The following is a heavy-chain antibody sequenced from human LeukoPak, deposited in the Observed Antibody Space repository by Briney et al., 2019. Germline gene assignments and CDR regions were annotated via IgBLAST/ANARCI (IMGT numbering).Heavy chain of an antibody. J-gene: IGHJ4*02. CDR3: AKDRGYSNNVIFHY. D-gene: IGHD5-12*01. V-gene: IGHV3-9*01. CDR2: INWNGRSV. CDR1: GFTFADYT. Sequence: PGRSLRLSCAASGFTFADYTVHWVRQVPGKGLEWVSTINWNGRSVGYADSVRGRFTISRDNAKNSVFLQMNSLRGEDTAFYYCAKDRGYSNNVIFHYWGQGTLVTVSS.